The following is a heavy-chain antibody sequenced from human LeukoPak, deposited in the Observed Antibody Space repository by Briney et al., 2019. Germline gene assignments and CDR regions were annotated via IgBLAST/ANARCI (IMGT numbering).Heavy chain of an antibody. CDR2: ISGGGDST. J-gene: IGHJ4*02. V-gene: IGHV3-23*01. CDR3: AKLIAVTGTDDY. D-gene: IGHD6-19*01. CDR1: GFTFSSYA. Sequence: GGSLRLSCAASGFTFSSYAMSWVRQAPGKGLEWVSAISGGGDSTYYADSVKGRFTISRDNSKNTLYLQMNSLRAEDTAVYYCAKLIAVTGTDDYWGQGTLVTVSS.